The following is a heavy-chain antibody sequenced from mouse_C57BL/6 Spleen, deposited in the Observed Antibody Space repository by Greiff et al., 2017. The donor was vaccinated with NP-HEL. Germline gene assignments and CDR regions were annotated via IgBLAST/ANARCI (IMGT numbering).Heavy chain of an antibody. CDR1: GFTFSDYG. D-gene: IGHD1-1*01. CDR2: ISSGSSTI. V-gene: IGHV5-17*01. CDR3: ARSGFTTVVKGYAMDY. Sequence: EVQLVESGGGLVKPGGSLKLSCAASGFTFSDYGMHWVRQAPEKGLEWVAYISSGSSTIYYADTVKGRFTISRDNAKNTLFLQMTSLRSEDTAMYYCARSGFTTVVKGYAMDYWGQGTSVTVSS. J-gene: IGHJ4*01.